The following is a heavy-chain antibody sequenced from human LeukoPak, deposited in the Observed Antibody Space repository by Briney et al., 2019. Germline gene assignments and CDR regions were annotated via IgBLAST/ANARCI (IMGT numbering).Heavy chain of an antibody. Sequence: GGSLRLSCAASGFTFSSYAMGWVRQAPGKGPEWVSSISGSGGHTYFADSVKGRFTISRDNSKNTLYLQMNSLKVKDTAVYYCAKFRYHSNDNNYLDFNYWGQGTLVTVSS. CDR1: GFTFSSYA. CDR2: ISGSGGHT. J-gene: IGHJ4*02. D-gene: IGHD3-22*01. V-gene: IGHV3-23*01. CDR3: AKFRYHSNDNNYLDFNY.